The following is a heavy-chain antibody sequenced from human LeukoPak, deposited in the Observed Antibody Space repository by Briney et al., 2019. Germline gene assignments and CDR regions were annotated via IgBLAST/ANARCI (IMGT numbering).Heavy chain of an antibody. D-gene: IGHD3-10*01. CDR3: ARVGSGAAQFDY. V-gene: IGHV4-39*07. Sequence: SSETLSLTCTVSGGSISSSSYYWGWIRQPPGKGLEWIGSIYYSGSTYYNLSLKSRVTISVDTSKDQFSLKLSSVTAADTAVYYCARVGSGAAQFDYWGQGTLVTVSS. CDR2: IYYSGST. CDR1: GGSISSSSYY. J-gene: IGHJ4*02.